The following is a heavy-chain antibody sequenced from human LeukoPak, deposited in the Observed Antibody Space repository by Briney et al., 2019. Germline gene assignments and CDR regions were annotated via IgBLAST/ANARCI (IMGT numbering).Heavy chain of an antibody. CDR1: GFPFSSYA. J-gene: IGHJ3*02. D-gene: IGHD2-2*01. CDR2: ISYDGSNK. CDR3: ARARYCSSTRCRDAFDI. V-gene: IGHV3-30-3*01. Sequence: PGGSLRLSCTASGFPFSSYAMHWVRQAPGKGLEWEALISYDGSNKYYADSVKGRFTVSRDNSKSTLYLQMNSLRAEDTAVYYCARARYCSSTRCRDAFDIWGQGTMVTVSS.